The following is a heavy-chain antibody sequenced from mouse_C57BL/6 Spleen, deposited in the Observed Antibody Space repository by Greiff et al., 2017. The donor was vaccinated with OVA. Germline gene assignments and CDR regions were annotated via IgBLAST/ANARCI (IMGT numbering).Heavy chain of an antibody. V-gene: IGHV1-80*01. CDR3: ARVGIYYDYTAWFAY. CDR1: GYAFSSYW. D-gene: IGHD2-4*01. Sequence: QVQLQQSGAELVKPGASVKISCKASGYAFSSYWMNWVKQRPGKGLEWIGQIYPGDGDTNYNGKFKGKATLTADKSSSTAYMQLSSLTSEDSAVYFCARVGIYYDYTAWFAYWGQVTLVTVSA. CDR2: IYPGDGDT. J-gene: IGHJ3*01.